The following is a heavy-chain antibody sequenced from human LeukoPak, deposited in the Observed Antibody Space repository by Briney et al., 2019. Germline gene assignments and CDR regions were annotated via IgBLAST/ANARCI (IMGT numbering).Heavy chain of an antibody. D-gene: IGHD3-22*01. V-gene: IGHV4-61*02. CDR2: IYTSGST. CDR3: ARDSYYYDSSGYYHFDY. J-gene: IGHJ4*02. CDR1: GGSISSGSYY. Sequence: PSETLSLTCTVSGGSISSGSYYWSWIRQPAGKGLEWIGRIYTSGSTNYNPSLKSRVTISVDTSKNQFSLKLSSVTAADTAVYYCARDSYYYDSSGYYHFDYWGQGTLVTVSS.